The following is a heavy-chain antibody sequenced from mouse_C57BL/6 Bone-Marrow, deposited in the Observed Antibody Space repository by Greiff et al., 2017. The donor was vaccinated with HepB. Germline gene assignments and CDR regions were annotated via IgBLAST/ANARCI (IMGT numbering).Heavy chain of an antibody. V-gene: IGHV5-4*01. J-gene: IGHJ3*01. CDR2: ISDGGSYT. Sequence: EVQVVESGGGLVKPGGSLKLSCAASGFTFSSYAMSWVRQTPEKRLEWVATISDGGSYTYYPDNVKGRFTISRDNAKNNLYLQMSHLKSEDTAMYYCARDSDYYGTAWFAYWGQGTLVTVSA. CDR1: GFTFSSYA. D-gene: IGHD2-1*01. CDR3: ARDSDYYGTAWFAY.